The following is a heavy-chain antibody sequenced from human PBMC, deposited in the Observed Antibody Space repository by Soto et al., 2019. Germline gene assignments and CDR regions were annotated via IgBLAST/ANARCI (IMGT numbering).Heavy chain of an antibody. Sequence: QVQQVQSGAAVRKPGSSVKVSCKASGGTFTKYAITWVRQAPRQGLEWMGGIVPLPGTTNYAQKFRGRATISANESTSTAYLELSSLRSEDTAVYYCAFGVGGRGGSSGWPDYAFDVWGQGTIVIDSS. J-gene: IGHJ3*01. CDR2: IVPLPGTT. CDR1: GGTFTKYA. V-gene: IGHV1-69*01. CDR3: AFGVGGRGGSSGWPDYAFDV. D-gene: IGHD6-19*01.